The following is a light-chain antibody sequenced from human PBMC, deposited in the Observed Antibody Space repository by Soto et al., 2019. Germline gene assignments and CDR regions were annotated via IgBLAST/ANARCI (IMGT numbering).Light chain of an antibody. CDR1: SSDVGGYNY. Sequence: QSALTQPASVSGSPGQSITISCTGTSSDVGGYNYVSWYQQHPGKAPKVMIYDVSNRPSGVSNRFSCSKSGNTASLSISGLQAEDEADYYCSSYTSRSTYVFGTGTKVTVL. V-gene: IGLV2-14*01. CDR2: DVS. J-gene: IGLJ1*01. CDR3: SSYTSRSTYV.